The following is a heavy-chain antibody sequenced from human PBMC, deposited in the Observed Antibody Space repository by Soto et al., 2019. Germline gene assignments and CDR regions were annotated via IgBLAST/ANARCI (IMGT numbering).Heavy chain of an antibody. J-gene: IGHJ5*02. V-gene: IGHV3-33*01. D-gene: IGHD6-13*01. Sequence: PGGSLRLSCAASGFTFSSYGMHWVRQAPGKGLEWVAVIWYDGSNKYYADSVKGRFTISRDNSKNTLYLQMNSLRAEDTAVYYCARGPYSSSWYGWFDPWGQGTLVTVSS. CDR2: IWYDGSNK. CDR3: ARGPYSSSWYGWFDP. CDR1: GFTFSSYG.